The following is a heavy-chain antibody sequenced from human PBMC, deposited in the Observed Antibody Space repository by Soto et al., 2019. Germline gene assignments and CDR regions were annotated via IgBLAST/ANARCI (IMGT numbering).Heavy chain of an antibody. CDR2: IYYSGST. Sequence: QVQLQESGPGLVKPSETLSLTCTVSGASISPYYWSWIRQPPGKGLEWIGYIYYSGSTKYNPSLKSRVTISVDTSKNQFSLRLSSVTAADTAVYYCARHPHYYGSGSYYPPYFYGMDVWGQGTTVTVSS. CDR3: ARHPHYYGSGSYYPPYFYGMDV. V-gene: IGHV4-59*08. D-gene: IGHD3-10*01. J-gene: IGHJ6*02. CDR1: GASISPYY.